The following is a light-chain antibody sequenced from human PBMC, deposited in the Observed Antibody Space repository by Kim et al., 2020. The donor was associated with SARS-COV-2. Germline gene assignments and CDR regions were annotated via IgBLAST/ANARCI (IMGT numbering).Light chain of an antibody. Sequence: DIVMTQSPDSLAVSLGERATINCKSSQSVLYSSNNKNYLAWYQQKPGQPPKLLIYWASTRESGVPDRFSGSGSGTDFTLTISSLPAEDVAVYYCQQYYSSPQTFGQGTKLEI. J-gene: IGKJ2*01. CDR2: WAS. CDR1: QSVLYSSNNKNY. CDR3: QQYYSSPQT. V-gene: IGKV4-1*01.